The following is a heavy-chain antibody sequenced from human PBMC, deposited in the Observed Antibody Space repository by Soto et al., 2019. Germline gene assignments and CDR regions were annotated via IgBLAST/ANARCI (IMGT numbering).Heavy chain of an antibody. CDR2: INPSGST. V-gene: IGHV4-34*01. CDR1: GGSFSGYY. J-gene: IGHJ4*02. Sequence: QVQLQQWGAGLLKPSETLSLTCAVYGGSFSGYYWSWIRQPPGKGLEGIGEINPSGSTNYTPSLKSRVTMSGDTPKNQFSLKLTSVTAADTAVYYCARGRDGGAANWGQGTLVTVSS. CDR3: ARGRDGGAAN. D-gene: IGHD4-17*01.